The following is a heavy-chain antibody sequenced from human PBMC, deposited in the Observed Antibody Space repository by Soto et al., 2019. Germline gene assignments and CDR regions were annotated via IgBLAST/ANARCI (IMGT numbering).Heavy chain of an antibody. CDR2: IYWNDQK. Sequence: SGPTLVNPTAPLTLTCNFSGFSLSASGVGVGWIRQPPGKALEWLALIYWNDQKRYSPSLKSRLTISKDTSTNQVVLTMTNMDPLDTATYYCAHTSPVLSDYWGQGTQVTVSS. CDR1: GFSLSASGVG. J-gene: IGHJ4*02. D-gene: IGHD3-10*01. V-gene: IGHV2-5*01. CDR3: AHTSPVLSDY.